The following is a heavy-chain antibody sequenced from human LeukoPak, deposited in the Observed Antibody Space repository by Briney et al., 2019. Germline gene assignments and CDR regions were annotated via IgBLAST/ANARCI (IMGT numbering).Heavy chain of an antibody. CDR2: INPSGGST. CDR1: GYTFTSYY. J-gene: IGHJ4*02. V-gene: IGHV1-46*01. CDR3: ARDSSGFSGTRDY. D-gene: IGHD3-10*01. Sequence: GASVKVSCKASGYTFTSYYMHWVRQAPGQGLEWMGIINPSGGSTSYAQKLQGRVTMTRDMSTSTVYMELSSLRPEDTAVYYCARDSSGFSGTRDYWGQGTLVTVSS.